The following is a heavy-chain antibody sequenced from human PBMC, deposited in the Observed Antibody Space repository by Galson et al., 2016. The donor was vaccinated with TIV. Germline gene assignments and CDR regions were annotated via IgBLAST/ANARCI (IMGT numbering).Heavy chain of an antibody. Sequence: SLRLSCAASRLDFSSYGMHWVRQAPGKGLEWVALIWYDGSNEDYSDSVKGRFTISRDNSINMLYLQMNSLRVEDTAVYYCAREFSIPPRHYGMDVWGQGTTVAVS. CDR3: AREFSIPPRHYGMDV. CDR2: IWYDGSNE. CDR1: RLDFSSYG. J-gene: IGHJ6*02. D-gene: IGHD6-6*01. V-gene: IGHV3-33*01.